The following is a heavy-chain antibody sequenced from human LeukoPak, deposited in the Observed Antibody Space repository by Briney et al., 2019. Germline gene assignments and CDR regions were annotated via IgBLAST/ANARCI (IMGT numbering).Heavy chain of an antibody. CDR1: GGSVRCYY. V-gene: IGHV4-59*02. CDR2: IHYSGIT. Sequence: PSETLSLTCTVSGGSVRCYYWIWLRQPPGKGLEWIGYIHYSGITNYNPSLKSRLTISVDTSKDQFYLKLTSVTATVSAVYYCARCVGHGSSISSPPPPYYGMDVWGQGTTVTVSS. D-gene: IGHD2-2*01. J-gene: IGHJ6*02. CDR3: ARCVGHGSSISSPPPPYYGMDV.